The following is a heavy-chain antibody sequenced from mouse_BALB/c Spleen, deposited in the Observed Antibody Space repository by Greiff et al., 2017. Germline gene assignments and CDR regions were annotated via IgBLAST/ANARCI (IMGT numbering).Heavy chain of an antibody. V-gene: IGHV3-2*02. Sequence: VQLQQSGPGLVKPSQSLSLTCTVTGYSITSDYAWNWIRQFPGNKLEWMGYISYSGSTSYNPSLKSRISITRDTSKNQFFLQLNSVTTEDTATYYCANMITTEYYYAMDYWGQGTSVTVSS. CDR3: ANMITTEYYYAMDY. J-gene: IGHJ4*01. D-gene: IGHD2-4*01. CDR1: GYSITSDYA. CDR2: ISYSGST.